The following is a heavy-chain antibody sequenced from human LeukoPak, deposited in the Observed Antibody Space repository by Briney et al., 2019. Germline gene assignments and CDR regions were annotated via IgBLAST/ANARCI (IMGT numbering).Heavy chain of an antibody. Sequence: ASVKVSCKASGYTFTRYYIHWVRQAPGQGLEWMGIINPSGGSTNYAQKFQGRATVTRDTSTSTVYMELSSLRSEDTAVYYCARARSDFDYWGQGTLVTVSS. J-gene: IGHJ4*02. CDR3: ARARSDFDY. CDR2: INPSGGST. CDR1: GYTFTRYY. V-gene: IGHV1-46*01.